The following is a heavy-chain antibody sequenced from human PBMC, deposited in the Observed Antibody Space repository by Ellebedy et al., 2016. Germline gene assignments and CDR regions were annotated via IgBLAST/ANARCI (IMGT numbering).Heavy chain of an antibody. CDR3: AREGGGFGELLLDY. CDR1: GGSISSYY. Sequence: SETLSLTCTVSGGSISSYYWSWIRQPPGKGLEWIGNIYYSGSTNYNSSLKIRVTISVDTSKNQFSLKLSSVTAADTAVYYCAREGGGFGELLLDYWGQGTLVTVSS. V-gene: IGHV4-59*01. D-gene: IGHD3-10*01. CDR2: IYYSGST. J-gene: IGHJ4*02.